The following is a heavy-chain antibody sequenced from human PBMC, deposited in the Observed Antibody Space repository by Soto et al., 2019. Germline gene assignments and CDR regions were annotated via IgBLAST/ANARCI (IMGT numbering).Heavy chain of an antibody. Sequence: ASVKVSCKASGGTFSSYAISWVRQAPGQGLEWMGGIIPIFGTANYAQKFQGRVTITADESTSTAYMELSSLRSEDTAVYYCARGYDILTANDAFDIWGQGTMVTVSS. V-gene: IGHV1-69*13. D-gene: IGHD3-9*01. J-gene: IGHJ3*02. CDR1: GGTFSSYA. CDR2: IIPIFGTA. CDR3: ARGYDILTANDAFDI.